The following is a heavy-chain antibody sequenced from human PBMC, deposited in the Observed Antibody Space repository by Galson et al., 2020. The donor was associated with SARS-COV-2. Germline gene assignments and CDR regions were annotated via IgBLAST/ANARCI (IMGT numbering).Heavy chain of an antibody. V-gene: IGHV2-5*01. J-gene: IGHJ3*02. CDR3: AHRHMVRGVTNDFDI. CDR1: GFSLSISGVG. CDR2: IYWNDDK. Sequence: ESGPTLVKPTQPLTLTCTFSGFSLSISGVGVVWIRQPPGKALEWLALIYWNDDKRYSPSLKSWLIITKDTSKNQVVLTMTNMDPVDTATYYCAHRHMVRGVTNDFDIWGQGTMVTVSS. D-gene: IGHD3-10*01.